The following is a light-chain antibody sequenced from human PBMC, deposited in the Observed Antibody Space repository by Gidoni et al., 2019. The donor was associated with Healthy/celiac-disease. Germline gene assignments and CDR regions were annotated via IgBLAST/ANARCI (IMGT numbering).Light chain of an antibody. CDR3: QQRSNWPAT. CDR1: QSVSSY. J-gene: IGKJ3*01. Sequence: EIVLTQSPATLSLSPGERATLSCRASQSVSSYLAWYHQKPGQAPRLLIYDASNRATGIPARFSGSGSGTDFTLPISSLEPEDFAVYYCQQRSNWPATFGPGTKVDIK. CDR2: DAS. V-gene: IGKV3-11*01.